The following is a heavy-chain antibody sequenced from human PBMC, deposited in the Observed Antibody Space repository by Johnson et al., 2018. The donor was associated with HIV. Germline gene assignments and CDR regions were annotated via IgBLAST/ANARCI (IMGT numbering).Heavy chain of an antibody. CDR3: ARGALSPAAPDAFEF. CDR1: GFTFSSYA. CDR2: ISSNGGST. V-gene: IGHV3-64*01. D-gene: IGHD6-13*01. J-gene: IGHJ3*01. Sequence: EVHLVESGGGLVQPGGSLRLSCAASGFTFSSYAMHWVRQAPGKGLEYVSAISSNGGSTYYANSVKGRFTISRDNSKNTLYLLMGSLGAEDMAVYYCARGALSPAAPDAFEFWGQGTMVTVAS.